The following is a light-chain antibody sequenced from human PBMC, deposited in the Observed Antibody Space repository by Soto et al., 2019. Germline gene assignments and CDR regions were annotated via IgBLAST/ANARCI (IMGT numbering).Light chain of an antibody. CDR1: HSISSS. CDR2: DVS. Sequence: ELELKQPPAILSVSPGERATLSCRACHSISSSIALNQQKPRQAPRLLIDDVSPRATGIPDRFSGSGFVTECTLTFSGLEPADIGVYYCQQRQNWPITFSQGTRLEIK. J-gene: IGKJ5*01. V-gene: IGKV3-15*01. CDR3: QQRQNWPIT.